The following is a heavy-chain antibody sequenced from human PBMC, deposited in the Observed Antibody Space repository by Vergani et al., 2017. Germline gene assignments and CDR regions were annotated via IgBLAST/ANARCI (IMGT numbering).Heavy chain of an antibody. D-gene: IGHD4/OR15-4a*01. CDR2: ISYDGSNK. CDR1: GFTFSSYG. CDR3: ARGQVPRVYYYYYYMAV. Sequence: QVQLVESGGGVVQPGRSLRLSCAASGFTFSSYGMHWVRPAPGKGLEWVAVISYDGSNKYYADSVKGRFTISRDNSKNTLYLQMNSLRAEDTAVYYCARGQVPRVYYYYYYMAVWGKATTVTVSS. V-gene: IGHV3-30*03. J-gene: IGHJ6*03.